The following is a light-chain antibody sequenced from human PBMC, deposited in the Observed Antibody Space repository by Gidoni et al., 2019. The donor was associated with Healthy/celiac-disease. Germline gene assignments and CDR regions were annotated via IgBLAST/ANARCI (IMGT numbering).Light chain of an antibody. CDR3: QQSYSTPLT. CDR2: AAS. J-gene: IGKJ4*01. CDR1: QSISSY. V-gene: IGKV1-39*01. Sequence: DIQMTQSPSSLSASVGDRVTITCRASQSISSYLNWYQQNPGKAPKVLIYAASNLQSGVPSRFSGSGSGTDFTLTISSLQPEDFATYYCQQSYSTPLTFGGGTKVEIK.